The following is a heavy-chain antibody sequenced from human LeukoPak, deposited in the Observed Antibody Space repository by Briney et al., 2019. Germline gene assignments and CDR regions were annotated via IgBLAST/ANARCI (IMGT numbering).Heavy chain of an antibody. D-gene: IGHD3-16*01. CDR3: AREYNGGAPNWFDP. Sequence: SETLSLTCTVSGGSISSYYWSWIRQPPGKGLEWIGYIYYSGSNNYNPSLKSRVTISVDTSKNQFSLKLSSVTAADTAVYYCAREYNGGAPNWFDPWGQGTLVTVSS. CDR2: IYYSGSN. CDR1: GGSISSYY. J-gene: IGHJ5*02. V-gene: IGHV4-59*01.